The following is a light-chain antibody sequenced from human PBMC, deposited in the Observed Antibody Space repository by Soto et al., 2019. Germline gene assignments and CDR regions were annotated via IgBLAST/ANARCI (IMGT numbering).Light chain of an antibody. J-gene: IGKJ4*01. V-gene: IGKV2-24*01. CDR1: QSLVHTNGNTY. Sequence: IVTTYTSLSSTDTLRQPDSISRRSSQSLVHTNGNTYLSWLQKRPGQPPRILLYKVSRRLSGVPDRFSGSVAGTDFTLKISRVELEDGGVYYGMQTAQFPLTFGGGTKVDIK. CDR2: KVS. CDR3: MQTAQFPLT.